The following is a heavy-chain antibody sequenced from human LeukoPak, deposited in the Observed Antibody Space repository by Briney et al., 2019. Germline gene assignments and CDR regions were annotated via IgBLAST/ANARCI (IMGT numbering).Heavy chain of an antibody. CDR2: IYYSGST. D-gene: IGHD3-3*01. J-gene: IGHJ4*02. CDR3: ARESGYGYYDFWSGYYVDY. Sequence: SETLSLTCTVSGGSISSGDYYWSWIRQPPGKGLEWIGYIYYSGSTYYNPSLKSRVTISVDTSKNQFSLKLSSVTAADTAVYYCARESGYGYYDFWSGYYVDYWGQGTLVTVSS. V-gene: IGHV4-30-4*01. CDR1: GGSISSGDYY.